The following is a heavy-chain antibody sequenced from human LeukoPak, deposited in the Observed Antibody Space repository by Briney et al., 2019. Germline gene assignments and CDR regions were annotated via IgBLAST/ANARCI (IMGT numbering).Heavy chain of an antibody. V-gene: IGHV1-2*02. CDR3: ARLSGAGFSYYYYMDV. CDR2: INPNSGGT. D-gene: IGHD3-10*01. J-gene: IGHJ6*03. Sequence: ASVKVSCKASGYTFTSYGISWVRQAPGQGLEWMGWINPNSGGTNYAQKFQGRVTMTRDTSISTAYMELSRLRSDDTAVYYCARLSGAGFSYYYYMDVWGKGTTVTVSS. CDR1: GYTFTSYG.